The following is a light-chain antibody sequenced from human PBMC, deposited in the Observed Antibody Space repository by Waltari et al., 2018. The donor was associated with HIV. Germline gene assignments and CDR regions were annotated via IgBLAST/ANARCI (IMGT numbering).Light chain of an antibody. V-gene: IGLV2-23*02. CDR3: CSYAGSSTLV. CDR1: SSDVGSYNL. J-gene: IGLJ2*01. Sequence: QSALTQPASVSGSPGQSITISCTGTSSDVGSYNLVSWYQQHPGKAPKLIIDEISTRPVGVYNRCSGSKSGNTASLTISGLQAEDEAYYYCCSYAGSSTLVFGGGTKLTVL. CDR2: EIS.